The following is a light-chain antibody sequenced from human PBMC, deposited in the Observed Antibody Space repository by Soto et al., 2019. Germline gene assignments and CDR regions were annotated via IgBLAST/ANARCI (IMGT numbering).Light chain of an antibody. V-gene: IGKV1-39*01. CDR1: QTIHNY. CDR2: AAS. Sequence: DIQLTQSPSSLSGSVGDRVTITCRASQTIHNYLNWYQQIPGKAPKLLIYAASNLRGGVPSRFSGGGSGTDFTLTISSLQPEDSETYYCQESFSPLYTFGQGTKVDIK. J-gene: IGKJ2*01. CDR3: QESFSPLYT.